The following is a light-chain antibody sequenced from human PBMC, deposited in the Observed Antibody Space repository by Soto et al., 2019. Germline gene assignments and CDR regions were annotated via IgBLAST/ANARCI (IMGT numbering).Light chain of an antibody. CDR1: QSISSC. CDR3: QQYNSYWT. CDR2: DAS. J-gene: IGKJ1*01. V-gene: IGKV1-5*01. Sequence: ILMAQCPNTLSASVGDRVNLTYRARQSISSCIAWYQQKPGKAPKLLIYDASNWESGIPSRFSGSGSGTEFTLTISSLEPDDFAIYYCQQYNSYWTFGQGTKVDIK.